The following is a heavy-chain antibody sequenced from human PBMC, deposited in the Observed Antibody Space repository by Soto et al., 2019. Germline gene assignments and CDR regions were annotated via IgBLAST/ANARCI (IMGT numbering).Heavy chain of an antibody. D-gene: IGHD1-1*01. CDR1: GFTFSSYG. V-gene: IGHV3-30*03. CDR3: ARNLRNGPDY. Sequence: QVQLVESGGGVVQPGRSLRLSCAASGFTFSSYGMHWVRQAPGKGLEWVAVISYDGSNKYYADSVKGRFTISRDNSKNTLYLQMNSLRAEDTAVYYCARNLRNGPDYWGQGTLVTVSS. J-gene: IGHJ4*02. CDR2: ISYDGSNK.